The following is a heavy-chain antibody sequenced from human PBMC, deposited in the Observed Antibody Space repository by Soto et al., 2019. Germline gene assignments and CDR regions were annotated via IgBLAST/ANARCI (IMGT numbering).Heavy chain of an antibody. Sequence: PSEPLSLTCTVSGGSISSGGYYWSWIRQHPGKGLEWIGYIYYSGSTYYNPSLKSRVTISVDTSKNQFSLKLSSVTAADTAVYYCARSYPDYGDYGEFDYWGQGTLVTVSS. CDR1: GGSISSGGYY. V-gene: IGHV4-31*03. CDR2: IYYSGST. J-gene: IGHJ4*02. D-gene: IGHD4-17*01. CDR3: ARSYPDYGDYGEFDY.